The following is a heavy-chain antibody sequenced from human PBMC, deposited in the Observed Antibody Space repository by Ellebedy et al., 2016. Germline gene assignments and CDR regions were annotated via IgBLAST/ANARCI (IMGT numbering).Heavy chain of an antibody. CDR3: ATPAYSSAPGGGY. D-gene: IGHD6-19*01. CDR1: GFTFDVYT. V-gene: IGHV3-9*01. J-gene: IGHJ4*02. CDR2: ISWNSGSI. Sequence: SLKISCAASGFTFDVYTMHWVRQAPGKGLEWVSGISWNSGSIGYADSVKGRFTISRDNAKNSLYLQMNSLRAEDTALYYCATPAYSSAPGGGYWGQGTPVTVSS.